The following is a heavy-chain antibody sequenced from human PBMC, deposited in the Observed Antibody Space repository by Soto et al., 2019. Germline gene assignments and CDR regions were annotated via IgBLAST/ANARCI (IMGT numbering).Heavy chain of an antibody. J-gene: IGHJ5*02. Sequence: QVQLVQSGAEVKKPGASVKVSCKASAYTFTNYGISWVRQAPGQGLEWMGWINTYNGNTNYAQKLQGRVTMTTDTSTNTAYMELRSLRSDDTAVYYCARGVGSGSYYNQYNWFDPCGQGTLVTVSS. D-gene: IGHD3-10*01. CDR3: ARGVGSGSYYNQYNWFDP. CDR2: INTYNGNT. CDR1: AYTFTNYG. V-gene: IGHV1-18*01.